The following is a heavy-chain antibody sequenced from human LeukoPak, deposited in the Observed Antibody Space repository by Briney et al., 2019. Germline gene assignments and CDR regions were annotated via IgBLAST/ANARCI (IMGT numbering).Heavy chain of an antibody. V-gene: IGHV1-69*05. CDR2: IITIFGTA. CDR3: ARGQYSSSWYQWADYYYYMDV. Sequence: ASVKVSCKASGGTFSSYAISWVRQAPGQGLEWMGGIITIFGTANYAQRFQGRVTIATDESTSTAYMELSSLRSEDTAVYYCARGQYSSSWYQWADYYYYMDVWGKGTTVTVSS. D-gene: IGHD6-13*01. J-gene: IGHJ6*03. CDR1: GGTFSSYA.